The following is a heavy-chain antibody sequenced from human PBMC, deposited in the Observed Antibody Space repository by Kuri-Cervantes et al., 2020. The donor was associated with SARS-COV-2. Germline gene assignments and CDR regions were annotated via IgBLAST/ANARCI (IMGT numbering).Heavy chain of an antibody. CDR2: IDWDDDK. CDR3: SRSLYSSSYDY. J-gene: IGHJ4*02. V-gene: IGHV2-70*11. Sequence: SGPTLVQPTQALTLTCTFSGFSLSTSGMCVSWIRQPPGKALEWLARIDWDDDKYYSTSLKTRLTISKDNSKNQVVLTMTNMDPVDTATYYCSRSLYSSSYDYWGQGTLVTVSS. D-gene: IGHD6-6*01. CDR1: GFSLSTSGMC.